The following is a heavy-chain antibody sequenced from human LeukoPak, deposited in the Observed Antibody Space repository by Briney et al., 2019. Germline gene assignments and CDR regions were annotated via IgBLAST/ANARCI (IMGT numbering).Heavy chain of an antibody. J-gene: IGHJ4*02. CDR1: GFTFSRYP. D-gene: IGHD3-3*01. V-gene: IGHV3-64D*06. Sequence: PGGSLRLSCSASGFTFSRYPMHWVRQAPGKGXXXXSAISGNGGSTYYADSVKGRFTISRDNSKNTLYLQMSSLRTEDTAIYYCVKAQYDFWSGLDYWGQGTLVTVSS. CDR3: VKAQYDFWSGLDY. CDR2: ISGNGGST.